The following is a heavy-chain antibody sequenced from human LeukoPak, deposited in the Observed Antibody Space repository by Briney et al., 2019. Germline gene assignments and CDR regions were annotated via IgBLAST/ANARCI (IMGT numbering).Heavy chain of an antibody. CDR1: GGSFSGYY. CDR3: ARRRYYDSSGYYKSLDY. J-gene: IGHJ4*02. Sequence: PSETLSLTCAVYGGSFSGYYWSWIRQPPGKGLEWIGEINHSGSTNYNPSPKSRVTISVDASKNQFSLKLSSVTAADTAVYYCARRRYYDSSGYYKSLDYWGQGTLVTVSS. D-gene: IGHD3-22*01. V-gene: IGHV4-34*01. CDR2: INHSGST.